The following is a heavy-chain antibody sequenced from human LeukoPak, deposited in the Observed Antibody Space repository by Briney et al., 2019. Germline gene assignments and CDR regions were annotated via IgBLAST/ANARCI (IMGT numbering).Heavy chain of an antibody. CDR3: ARYRLVWLPAPVFDY. CDR1: GFTFSSYN. V-gene: IGHV3-21*01. J-gene: IGHJ4*02. Sequence: GGSLRLSCAASGFTFSSYNMNWVRQAPGKGLEWVSSLSSSSSYIYYADSVKGRFTISRDNSKNTLYLRMNSLRAEDTAVYYCARYRLVWLPAPVFDYWGPGTLVTISS. CDR2: LSSSSSYI. D-gene: IGHD6-19*01.